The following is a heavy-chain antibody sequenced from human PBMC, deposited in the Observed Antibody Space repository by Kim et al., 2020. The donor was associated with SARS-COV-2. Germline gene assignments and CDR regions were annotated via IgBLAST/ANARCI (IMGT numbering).Heavy chain of an antibody. V-gene: IGHV1-18*01. Sequence: ASVKVSCKASGYTFSDYGFSWVRQAPGQGLEWMAWISAHNGNTNFAQNFLGRVTMPKETSTRTAYMELRSLRSDDTAIYYCVRDRDEIGTPLGVLYWGQGTLVSVSS. CDR2: ISAHNGNT. CDR1: GYTFSDYG. D-gene: IGHD1-7*01. CDR3: VRDRDEIGTPLGVLY. J-gene: IGHJ4*02.